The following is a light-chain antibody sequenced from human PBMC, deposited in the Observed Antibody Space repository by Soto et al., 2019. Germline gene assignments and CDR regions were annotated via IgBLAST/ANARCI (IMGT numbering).Light chain of an antibody. J-gene: IGKJ1*01. CDR1: QSVSNNY. CDR3: QKRSKMPLT. V-gene: IGKV3-11*01. Sequence: EILFTHSPFTLSLSPGEGATLSFRASQSVSNNYLAWYQQKPGQAPRLLIYDASNRATGIPARFSGTGSETVFTLTISSLEPEDFAIYYCQKRSKMPLTFGHGTKVDIK. CDR2: DAS.